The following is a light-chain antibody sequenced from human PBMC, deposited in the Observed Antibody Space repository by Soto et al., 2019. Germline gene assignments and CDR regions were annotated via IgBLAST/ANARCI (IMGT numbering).Light chain of an antibody. V-gene: IGLV3-21*04. CDR1: NIGTQS. J-gene: IGLJ2*01. CDR2: YDS. Sequence: SYELAQPPSVSVAPGETARITCGRNNIGTQSVYWYQQKPDQAPVLVMYYDSDRPPGIPERFSGSKSGNTATLTISRVEAGDEADYYCQVWDSSSDHVVFGGGTKLTVL. CDR3: QVWDSSSDHVV.